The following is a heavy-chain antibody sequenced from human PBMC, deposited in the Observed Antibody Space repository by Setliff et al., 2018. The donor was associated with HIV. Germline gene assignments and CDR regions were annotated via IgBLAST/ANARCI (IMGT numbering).Heavy chain of an antibody. CDR2: IIPILGIA. CDR1: GGTFSSYA. J-gene: IGHJ4*02. CDR3: AREGPPSCGGDCYSAHSFDY. D-gene: IGHD2-21*02. Sequence: SVKVSCKASGGTFSSYAISWVRQAPGQGLEWMGGIIPILGIANYAQKFQGRVTITADESTSTAYMELSSLRSEDMAVYYCAREGPPSCGGDCYSAHSFDYWGQGTLVTVS. V-gene: IGHV1-69*10.